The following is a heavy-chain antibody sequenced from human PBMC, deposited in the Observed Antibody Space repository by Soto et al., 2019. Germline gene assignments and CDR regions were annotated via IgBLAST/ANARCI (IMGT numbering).Heavy chain of an antibody. Sequence: SETLSLTCSVPGGSISSSSYSWGWIRKPPGQGLEWIGTIYYSGSTHYNPSLEGRVAISADTPNNQLSLRLSSVTAADTAVYYCGRQPGHCGSTTCFGYYSVDVWGQGTTVT. V-gene: IGHV4-39*01. CDR3: GRQPGHCGSTTCFGYYSVDV. CDR2: IYYSGST. J-gene: IGHJ6*02. D-gene: IGHD2-2*01. CDR1: GGSISSSSYS.